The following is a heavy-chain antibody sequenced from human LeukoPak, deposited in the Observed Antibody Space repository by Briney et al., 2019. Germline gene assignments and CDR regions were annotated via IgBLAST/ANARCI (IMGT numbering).Heavy chain of an antibody. CDR2: IYYSGST. J-gene: IGHJ4*02. V-gene: IGHV4-39*01. CDR3: ARHVDSSGYWRD. D-gene: IGHD3-22*01. CDR1: GGSISSSSYY. Sequence: SENLSFTCTVSGGSISSSSYYWGWIRQPPGKGLECIGSIYYSGSTYYNPSLKSRVTISVDTSKNQFSLKLSSVTAADTAVYYCARHVDSSGYWRDWGQGTLVTVSS.